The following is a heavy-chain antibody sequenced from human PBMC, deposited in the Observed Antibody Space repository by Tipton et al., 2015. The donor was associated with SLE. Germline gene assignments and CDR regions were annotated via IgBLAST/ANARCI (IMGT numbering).Heavy chain of an antibody. CDR2: TSHSGRS. V-gene: IGHV4-34*01. D-gene: IGHD5-18*01. Sequence: GASFSDYFWTWIRQAPGKGLEWIGETSHSGRSIYNPSLKSRVTASLDTSKMHFSLRLTSVTAAETAVYYCARWIPLTGINVWGQGATVTVSS. CDR3: ARWIPLTGINV. J-gene: IGHJ6*02. CDR1: GASFSDYF.